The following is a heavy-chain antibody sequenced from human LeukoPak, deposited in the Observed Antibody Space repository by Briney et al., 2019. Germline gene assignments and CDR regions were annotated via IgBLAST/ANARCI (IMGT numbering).Heavy chain of an antibody. J-gene: IGHJ6*03. CDR1: GFTFSSYA. CDR2: IYSGGST. CDR3: ARVTRAAAGSYYYYYMDV. Sequence: GGSLRLSCAASGFTFSSYAMSWVRQAPGKGLEWVSVIYSGGSTYYADSVKGRFTISRDNSKNTLYLQMNSLRAEDTAVYYCARVTRAAAGSYYYYYMDVWGKGTTVTISS. V-gene: IGHV3-53*01. D-gene: IGHD6-13*01.